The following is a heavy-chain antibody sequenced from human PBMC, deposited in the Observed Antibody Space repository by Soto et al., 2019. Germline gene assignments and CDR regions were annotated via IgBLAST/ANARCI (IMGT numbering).Heavy chain of an antibody. Sequence: GASVKVSCKASGFTFTSSAVQWVRQARGQRLEWIGWIVVGSGNTNYAQKFQERVTITRDMSTSTAYMELSSLRSEDTAVYYCAAQEDIVVVPAAMGPDYWGQGTLVTVSS. V-gene: IGHV1-58*01. CDR1: GFTFTSSA. D-gene: IGHD2-2*01. CDR3: AAQEDIVVVPAAMGPDY. CDR2: IVVGSGNT. J-gene: IGHJ4*02.